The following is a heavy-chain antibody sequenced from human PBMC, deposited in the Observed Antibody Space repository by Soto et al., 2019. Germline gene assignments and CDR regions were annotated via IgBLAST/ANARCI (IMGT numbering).Heavy chain of an antibody. CDR3: ARDRCPYYDFWSGQTDY. D-gene: IGHD3-3*01. CDR1: GGTFSSYT. V-gene: IGHV1-69*08. J-gene: IGHJ4*02. CDR2: IIPILGIA. Sequence: QVQLVQSGAEVKKPGSSVKVSCKASGGTFSSYTISWVRQAPGQGLEWMGRIIPILGIANYAQKFQGRVTITADKSTSTAYMELSSLRSEDTAVYYCARDRCPYYDFWSGQTDYWGQGTLVTVSS.